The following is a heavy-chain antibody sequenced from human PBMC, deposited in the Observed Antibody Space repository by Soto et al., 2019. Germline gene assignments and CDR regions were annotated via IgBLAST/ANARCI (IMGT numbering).Heavy chain of an antibody. CDR1: GFTFSSYS. D-gene: IGHD2-15*01. V-gene: IGHV3-48*01. CDR2: ISSSSSTI. J-gene: IGHJ6*02. Sequence: EVQLVESGGGLVQPGGSLRLSCAASGFTFSSYSMNWVRQAPGKGLEWVSYISSSSSTIYYADSVKGRFTISRDNAKNSLYLQMNSLRAEDTAVYYCARDQIYYYYYYGMDVWGQGTTVTVSS. CDR3: ARDQIYYYYYYGMDV.